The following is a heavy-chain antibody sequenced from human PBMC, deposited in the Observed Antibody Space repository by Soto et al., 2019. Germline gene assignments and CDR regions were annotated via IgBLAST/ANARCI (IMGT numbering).Heavy chain of an antibody. D-gene: IGHD2-21*01. V-gene: IGHV3-30*04. CDR1: GFTFSSDA. CDR3: AKDLAPHTAPVDY. CDR2: ISDDGSNK. Sequence: PGGALRRSCAASGFTFSSDAMHWVRQAPGKGLEWVSAISDDGSNKYYADSVKGRFTISRDNSKNTLYLQMNSLRAEDTAVYYCAKDLAPHTAPVDYWGQGTLVTVSS. J-gene: IGHJ4*02.